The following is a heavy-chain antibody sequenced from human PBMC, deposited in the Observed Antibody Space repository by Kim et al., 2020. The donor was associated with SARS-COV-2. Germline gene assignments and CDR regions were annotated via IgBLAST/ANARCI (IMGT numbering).Heavy chain of an antibody. V-gene: IGHV3-23*01. CDR2: ISGSGAGST. J-gene: IGHJ4*02. CDR1: GFTFSSYA. Sequence: GGSLRLSCAASGFTFSSYAVSWVRQAPGKGLEWVSTISGSGAGSTYYADSVKGRFTISRENSKNTLYLHMNSLRAEDTAIYYCAKDVMSYYYDSSSFNWGQGTLVTVSS. D-gene: IGHD3-22*01. CDR3: AKDVMSYYYDSSSFN.